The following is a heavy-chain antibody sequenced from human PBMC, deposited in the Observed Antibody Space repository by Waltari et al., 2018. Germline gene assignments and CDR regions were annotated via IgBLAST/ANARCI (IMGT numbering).Heavy chain of an antibody. Sequence: QVQLQESGPGLVKPSQTLSLTSKVSGGSISSGSYYWSWIRQPAGKGLEWIGRIYTSGSTNHTPSLKSLVTISVDTSKNQFSLKLSSVTAADTAVYYCASYLCNRQLVRMGPCGDFDYWGQGTLVTVSS. CDR2: IYTSGST. CDR3: ASYLCNRQLVRMGPCGDFDY. J-gene: IGHJ4*02. V-gene: IGHV4-61*02. CDR1: GGSISSGSYY. D-gene: IGHD6-13*01.